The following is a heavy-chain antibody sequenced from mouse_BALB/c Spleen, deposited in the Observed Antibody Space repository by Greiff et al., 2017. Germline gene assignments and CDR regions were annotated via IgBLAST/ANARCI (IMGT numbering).Heavy chain of an antibody. CDR3: ARSRYYAMDY. J-gene: IGHJ4*01. CDR2: INPSNGRT. Sequence: VQLQQSGAELVKPGASVKLSCKASGYTFTSYWMHWVKQRPGQGLEWIGEINPSNGRTNYNEKFKSKATLTVDKSSSTAYMQLSSLTSEDSAVYYCARSRYYAMDYWGQGTSVTVSS. V-gene: IGHV1S81*02. CDR1: GYTFTSYW.